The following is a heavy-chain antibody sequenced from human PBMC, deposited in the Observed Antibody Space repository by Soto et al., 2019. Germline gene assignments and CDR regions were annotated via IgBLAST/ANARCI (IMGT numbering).Heavy chain of an antibody. CDR1: GGSISSYY. V-gene: IGHV4-59*01. J-gene: IGHJ4*02. CDR3: AREGRMGTFDY. CDR2: FYYSGST. Sequence: PSETLSLTCTVSGGSISSYYWSWIRQPPGKGLEWIGYFYYSGSTNYNPSLKSRVTILEDTSKNQFSLKLNSVTAADTAVYYCAREGRMGTFDYSGQGALVTVSS. D-gene: IGHD1-1*01.